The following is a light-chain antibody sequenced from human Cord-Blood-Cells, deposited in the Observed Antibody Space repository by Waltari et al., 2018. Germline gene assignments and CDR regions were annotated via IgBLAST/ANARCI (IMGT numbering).Light chain of an antibody. CDR3: QQYYSTPFT. J-gene: IGKJ3*01. CDR2: WAS. V-gene: IGKV4-1*01. CDR1: PSVLYSSNNKTY. Sequence: DIVMTQSPDSLAVSLGERATINCKSSPSVLYSSNNKTYLTWYQDKPGPPPKRLSYWASTRESGVPDRFSSSGSGTEFTLTSSSLQAEDVAGYYCQQYYSTPFTFGPGTKVDIK.